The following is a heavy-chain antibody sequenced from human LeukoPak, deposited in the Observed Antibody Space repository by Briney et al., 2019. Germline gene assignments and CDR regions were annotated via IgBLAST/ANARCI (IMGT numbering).Heavy chain of an antibody. J-gene: IGHJ6*03. V-gene: IGHV3-9*01. CDR1: GFTFDDYA. CDR2: ISWNSGSI. CDR3: ARVEESRDTIFGVVISDYYYYYMDV. Sequence: GGSLRLSCAASGFTFDDYAMHWVRQAPGKGLEWVSGISWNSGSIGYADSVKGRFTISRDNAKNSLYLQMNSLRAEDTAVYYCARVEESRDTIFGVVISDYYYYYMDVWGKGTTVTVSS. D-gene: IGHD3-3*01.